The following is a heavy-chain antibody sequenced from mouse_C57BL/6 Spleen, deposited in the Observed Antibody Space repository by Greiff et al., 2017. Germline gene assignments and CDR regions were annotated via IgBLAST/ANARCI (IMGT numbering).Heavy chain of an antibody. CDR3: ARPGYGSFYFGY. Sequence: QVQLKQSGPELVKPGASVKISCKASGYAFSSSWLNWVKQRPGKGLEWIGRIYPGDGDTNYNGKFKGKATLTAYKSSSTAYMQLSSLTSEDSAVYFCARPGYGSFYFGYWGQGTTLTVSA. V-gene: IGHV1-82*01. D-gene: IGHD1-1*01. CDR2: IYPGDGDT. CDR1: GYAFSSSW. J-gene: IGHJ2*01.